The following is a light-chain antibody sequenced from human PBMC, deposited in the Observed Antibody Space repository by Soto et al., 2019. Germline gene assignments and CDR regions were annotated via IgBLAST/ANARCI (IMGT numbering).Light chain of an antibody. CDR1: TGAVTSGYY. CDR2: DTS. Sequence: QAVVTQEPSLTVSPGGTVNLTCASSTGAVTSGYYPNWFQQKPGQTPRALIYDTSKKHSWTPARFSGSLLGGKAALTLSRVQPEDEADYYCLLYYGGAYVFGTGTKLTVL. CDR3: LLYYGGAYV. J-gene: IGLJ1*01. V-gene: IGLV7-43*01.